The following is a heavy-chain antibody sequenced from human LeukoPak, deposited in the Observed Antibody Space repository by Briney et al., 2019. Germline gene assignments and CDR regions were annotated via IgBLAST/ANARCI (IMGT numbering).Heavy chain of an antibody. D-gene: IGHD2-15*01. CDR1: GYTFTGYY. V-gene: IGHV1-2*06. J-gene: IGHJ5*02. CDR2: INPNSGGT. Sequence: GASVKVSCKAAGYTFTGYYMFWVRQAPGQGLEWMGRINPNSGGTNYAQKFQGRVTMTRDTSISTAYMELSRLRSDDTAVYYCARGYGSGGSCYSVENWFDPWGQGTLVTVSS. CDR3: ARGYGSGGSCYSVENWFDP.